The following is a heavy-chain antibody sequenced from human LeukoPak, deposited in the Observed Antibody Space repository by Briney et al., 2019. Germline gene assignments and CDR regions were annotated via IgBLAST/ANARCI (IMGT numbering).Heavy chain of an antibody. D-gene: IGHD6-6*01. CDR1: VDSISSYH. CDR3: WRHSYYFDY. CDR2: IYYSGNT. Sequence: SDTLSLTCTVSVDSISSYHWRWIRQPPGKGLEWIGYIYYSGNTNYNPSLKSRVTIPVETSKKQFFLKLNPVAAADTALLYCWRHSYYFDYWGPGTLVTVSS. J-gene: IGHJ4*02. V-gene: IGHV4-59*08.